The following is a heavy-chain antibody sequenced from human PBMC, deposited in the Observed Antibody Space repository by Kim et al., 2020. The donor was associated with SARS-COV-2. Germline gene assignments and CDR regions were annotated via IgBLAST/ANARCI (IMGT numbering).Heavy chain of an antibody. Sequence: GGSLRLSCAASGSTFSNYAMHWVRQAPGKGLEWMADISHDGTKTSYIDSVKGRFTISRDNSKNTLYLQMSSLRAEDTAVYYCAREITRGMTTYFDYWGQGTLVTVSS. D-gene: IGHD1-20*01. CDR1: GSTFSNYA. V-gene: IGHV3-30-3*01. CDR3: AREITRGMTTYFDY. J-gene: IGHJ4*02. CDR2: ISHDGTKT.